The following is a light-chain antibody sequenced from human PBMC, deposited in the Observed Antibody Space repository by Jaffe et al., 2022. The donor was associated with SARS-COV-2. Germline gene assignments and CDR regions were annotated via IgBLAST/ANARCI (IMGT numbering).Light chain of an antibody. Sequence: QSVLTQPPSVSAAPGQKVTISCSGSGSNIGNNYVSWYQHLPGTAPQLLIYENNKRPSGIPDRFSGSKSGTSATLGITGLQTGDEADYYCGTWDNSLSAGVFGRGTKLTVL. CDR1: GSNIGNNY. V-gene: IGLV1-51*02. CDR3: GTWDNSLSAGV. J-gene: IGLJ3*02. CDR2: ENN.